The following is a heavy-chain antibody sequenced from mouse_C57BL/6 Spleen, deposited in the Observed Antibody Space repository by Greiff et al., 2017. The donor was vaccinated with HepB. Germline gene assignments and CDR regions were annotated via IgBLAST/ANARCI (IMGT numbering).Heavy chain of an antibody. V-gene: IGHV7-3*01. J-gene: IGHJ1*03. Sequence: EVKLMESGGGLVQPGGSLSLSCAASGFTFTDYYMSWVRQPPGKALEWLGFIRNKANGYTTEYSASVKGRFTISRDNSQSILYLQMNALRAEDSATYYCARYSWYFDVWGTGTTVTVSS. CDR3: ARYSWYFDV. CDR2: IRNKANGYTT. CDR1: GFTFTDYY.